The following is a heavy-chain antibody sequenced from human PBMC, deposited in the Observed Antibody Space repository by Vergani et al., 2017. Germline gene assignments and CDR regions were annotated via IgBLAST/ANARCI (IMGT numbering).Heavy chain of an antibody. D-gene: IGHD6-19*01. CDR1: GGSISSSSYY. J-gene: IGHJ6*02. CDR2: IYYSGST. CDR3: ARASVAGSYYYYGMDV. Sequence: QLQLQESGPGLVKPSETLSLTCTVSGGSISSSSYYWGWIRQPPGKGLEWIGSIYYSGSTYYNPSLKSRVTISVDTSKNQFSLKLSSVTAADTAVYYCARASVAGSYYYYGMDVWGQGTTVTVSS. V-gene: IGHV4-39*01.